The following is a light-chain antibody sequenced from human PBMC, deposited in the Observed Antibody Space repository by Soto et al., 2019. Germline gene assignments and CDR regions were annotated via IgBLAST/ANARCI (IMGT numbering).Light chain of an antibody. J-gene: IGKJ4*01. Sequence: DIQMTQSPSSVSASVGDRVTITCRASQGISSRLAWYQQKPGKAPNLLIYAASSLQSGVPSRFSGSVSETDFPLTIGSLQPEDFATYYCQQSNSFPLPFGGGTKVEIK. CDR1: QGISSR. CDR3: QQSNSFPLP. CDR2: AAS. V-gene: IGKV1-12*01.